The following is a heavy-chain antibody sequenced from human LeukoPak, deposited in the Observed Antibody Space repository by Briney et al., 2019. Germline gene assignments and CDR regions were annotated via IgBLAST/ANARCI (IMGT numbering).Heavy chain of an antibody. J-gene: IGHJ4*02. CDR3: ATNGPGIAEAGYVDY. CDR2: ISYDGSND. Sequence: GGSLRLSCAASGFTFSGYAMHWVRQAPGKGLEWVAVISYDGSNDYYADSVKGRFTISRDNSKNTLYLQINSLRAEDTAVYYCATNGPGIAEAGYVDYWGQGTLVTVSS. CDR1: GFTFSGYA. V-gene: IGHV3-30-3*01. D-gene: IGHD6-19*01.